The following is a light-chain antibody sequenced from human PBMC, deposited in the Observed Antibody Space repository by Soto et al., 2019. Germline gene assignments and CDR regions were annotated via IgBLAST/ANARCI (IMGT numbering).Light chain of an antibody. V-gene: IGLV2-8*01. Sequence: QSVLTQPPSASGSPGQSVTISCTGTSSDVGGYNYVSWYQQHPGKAPKLMIYEVSKRPSGVPDRFSGSKSGNTASLTVSGLQAEDEADYYCSSYADSSNFRVFGTGTKSPS. CDR3: SSYADSSNFRV. CDR2: EVS. J-gene: IGLJ1*01. CDR1: SSDVGGYNY.